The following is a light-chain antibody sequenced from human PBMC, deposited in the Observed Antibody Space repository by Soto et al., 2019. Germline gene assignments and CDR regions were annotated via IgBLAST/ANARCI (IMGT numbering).Light chain of an antibody. J-gene: IGKJ3*01. CDR1: QDIRKY. CDR2: GAS. Sequence: SLSASVGDRVTITCQASQDIRKYLSWYQQKPGRAPKLLIYGASYLETGVPSRFSGSGYGTDFTFTISSLQPEDIATYYCQHYDHLPPFTFGPGTKVAI. V-gene: IGKV1-33*01. CDR3: QHYDHLPPFT.